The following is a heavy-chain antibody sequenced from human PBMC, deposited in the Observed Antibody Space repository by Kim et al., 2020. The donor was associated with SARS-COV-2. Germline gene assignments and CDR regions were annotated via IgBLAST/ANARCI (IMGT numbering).Heavy chain of an antibody. Sequence: GRVTITADKSTSTAYMELSSLRSEDTAVYYCARDQDYYYDSSGYYYFDYWGQGTLVTVSS. V-gene: IGHV1-69*04. J-gene: IGHJ4*02. D-gene: IGHD3-22*01. CDR3: ARDQDYYYDSSGYYYFDY.